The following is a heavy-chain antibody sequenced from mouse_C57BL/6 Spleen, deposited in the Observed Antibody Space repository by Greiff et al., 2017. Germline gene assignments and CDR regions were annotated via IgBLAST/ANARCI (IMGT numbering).Heavy chain of an antibody. CDR1: GFTFSDYG. D-gene: IGHD1-1*01. V-gene: IGHV5-17*01. Sequence: DVKLVESGGGLVKPGGSLKLSCAASGFTFSDYGMHWVRQAPEKGLEWVAYISSGSSTIYYADTVKGRFTISRDNAKNTLFLQMTSLRSEDTAMYYCARELRISLYGSSPYFDYWGQGTTLTVSS. CDR2: ISSGSSTI. J-gene: IGHJ2*01. CDR3: ARELRISLYGSSPYFDY.